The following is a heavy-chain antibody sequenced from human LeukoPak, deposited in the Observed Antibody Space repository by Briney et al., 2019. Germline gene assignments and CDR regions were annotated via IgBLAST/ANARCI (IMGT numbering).Heavy chain of an antibody. Sequence: SETLSLTCAVYGGSFSGYYWSWIRQPPGKGLEWIGEINHSGSTNYNPSLKSRVTISVDTSKNQLSLKLSSVTAADTAVYYCARESNYHGSGTGWFDPWGQGTLVTVSS. CDR1: GGSFSGYY. V-gene: IGHV4-34*01. CDR3: ARESNYHGSGTGWFDP. D-gene: IGHD3-10*01. J-gene: IGHJ5*02. CDR2: INHSGST.